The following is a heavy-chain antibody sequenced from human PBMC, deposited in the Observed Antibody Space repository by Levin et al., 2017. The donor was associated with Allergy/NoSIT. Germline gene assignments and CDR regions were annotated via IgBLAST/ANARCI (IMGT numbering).Heavy chain of an antibody. CDR3: ARAGTIFGVVISTNWFDP. J-gene: IGHJ5*02. V-gene: IGHV1-2*02. D-gene: IGHD3-3*01. CDR1: GYTFTGYY. CDR2: INPNSGGT. Sequence: VASVKVSCKASGYTFTGYYMHWVRQAPGQGLEWMGWINPNSGGTNYAQKFQGRVTMTRDTSISTAYMELSRLRSDDTAVYYCARAGTIFGVVISTNWFDPWGQGTLVTVSS.